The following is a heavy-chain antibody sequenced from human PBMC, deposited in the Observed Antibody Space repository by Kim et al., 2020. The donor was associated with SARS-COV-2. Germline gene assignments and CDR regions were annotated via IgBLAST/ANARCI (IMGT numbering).Heavy chain of an antibody. Sequence: GGSLRLSCAASGFTFGKYSMHWVRQAPGKGLEWVSNIICNSVTISYADSVKGRFTSSRDNDKNSLYLQLNSLRAEDTELYYCTRYIVAPTRVAMDVCGEGTAGTVPS. CDR3: TRYIVAPTRVAMDV. V-gene: IGHV3-9*01. D-gene: IGHD5-12*01. CDR1: GFTFGKYS. J-gene: IGHJ6*04. CDR2: IICNSVTI.